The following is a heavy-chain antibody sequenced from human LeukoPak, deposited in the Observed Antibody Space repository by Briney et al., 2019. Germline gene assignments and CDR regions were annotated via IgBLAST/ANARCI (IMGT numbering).Heavy chain of an antibody. V-gene: IGHV4-59*01. Sequence: SETLSLTCTVSGGSISSYYWSWIRQPPGKGLEWSGYIYYSGSTNYNHSLKSRVTISVDTSKNQFSLKLSSVTAADTAVYYCARDSHDYCDYFDYWGQGTLVTVSS. CDR3: ARDSHDYCDYFDY. D-gene: IGHD4-17*01. CDR2: IYYSGST. J-gene: IGHJ4*02. CDR1: GGSISSYY.